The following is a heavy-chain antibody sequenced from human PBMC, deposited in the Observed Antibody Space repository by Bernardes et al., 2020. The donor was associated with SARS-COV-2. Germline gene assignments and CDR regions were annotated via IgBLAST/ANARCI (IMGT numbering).Heavy chain of an antibody. D-gene: IGHD6-19*01. V-gene: IGHV3-66*02. CDR3: ARRRAGGWDLDY. CDR1: GFTVSDSY. CDR2: IYRGGNT. J-gene: IGHJ4*02. Sequence: GGTLRLSCAASGFTVSDSYMTWVRKGPGKGLEWVSVIYRGGNTYYADSVRGRFTISRDSSKNTLYLQMNSLRGEDTAVYYCARRRAGGWDLDYWGQGTLVTVSS.